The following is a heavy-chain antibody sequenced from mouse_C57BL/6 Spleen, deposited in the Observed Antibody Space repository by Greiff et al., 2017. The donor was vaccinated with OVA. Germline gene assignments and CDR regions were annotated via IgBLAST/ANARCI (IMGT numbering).Heavy chain of an antibody. CDR3: ARGAYGGYFDV. J-gene: IGHJ1*03. CDR1: GYTFTSYW. D-gene: IGHD6-5*01. Sequence: VQLQQPGAELVMPGASVKLSCKASGYTFTSYWMHWVKQRPGQGLEWIGEIDPSDSYTNYHQKFKGKSTLTVDKSSSAAYMQLSSLTSEDSAVYYCARGAYGGYFDVWGTGTTVTVSS. V-gene: IGHV1-69*01. CDR2: IDPSDSYT.